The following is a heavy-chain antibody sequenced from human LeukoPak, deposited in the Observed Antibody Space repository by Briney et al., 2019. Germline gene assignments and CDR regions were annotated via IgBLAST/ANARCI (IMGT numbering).Heavy chain of an antibody. J-gene: IGHJ6*02. Sequence: PSETLSLTCAVYGGSFSGYYWSWIRQPPGKGLEWIGEINHSGSTNYNPSLKSRVTISVDTSKNQFSLKLSSVTAADTAVYYCAGVVPAAITVSAYGMDLWRQGTTVTVSS. V-gene: IGHV4-34*01. D-gene: IGHD2-2*01. CDR1: GGSFSGYY. CDR3: AGVVPAAITVSAYGMDL. CDR2: INHSGST.